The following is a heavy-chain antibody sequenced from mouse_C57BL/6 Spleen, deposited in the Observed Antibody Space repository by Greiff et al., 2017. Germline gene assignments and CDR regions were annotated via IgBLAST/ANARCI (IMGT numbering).Heavy chain of an antibody. Sequence: DVKLVESGGGLVKPGGSLKLSCAASGFTFSDYGMHWVRQAPEKGLEWVAYISSGSSTIYYADTVKGRFTISRDNAKNTLFLQMTSLRSEDTAMYYCAREGDWDGYFDVWGTGTTVTVSS. D-gene: IGHD4-1*01. CDR2: ISSGSSTI. V-gene: IGHV5-17*01. CDR1: GFTFSDYG. J-gene: IGHJ1*03. CDR3: AREGDWDGYFDV.